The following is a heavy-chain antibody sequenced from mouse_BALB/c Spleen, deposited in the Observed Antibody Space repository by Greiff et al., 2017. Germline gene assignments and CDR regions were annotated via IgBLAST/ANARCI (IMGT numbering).Heavy chain of an antibody. V-gene: IGHV1S127*01. J-gene: IGHJ3*01. CDR1: GYSFTSYW. CDR2: IDPSDSET. CDR3: ARDRGGPSAY. Sequence: QVQLQQSGPQLVRPGASVKISCKASGYSFTSYWMHWVKQRPGQGLEWIGMIDPSDSETRLNQKFKDKATLTVDKSSSTAYMQLSSPTSEDSAVYYCARDRGGPSAYWGQGTLVTVSA. D-gene: IGHD2-14*01.